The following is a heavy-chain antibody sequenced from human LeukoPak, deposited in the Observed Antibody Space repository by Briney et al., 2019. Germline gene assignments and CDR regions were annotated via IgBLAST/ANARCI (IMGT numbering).Heavy chain of an antibody. CDR3: ARALLSADAFDI. J-gene: IGHJ3*02. D-gene: IGHD3-10*01. CDR2: IYYSGST. CDR1: GGSISSYY. V-gene: IGHV4-59*01. Sequence: SETLSLTCTVSGGSISSYYWSWIRQPPGKGLEWIGYIYYSGSTNYNPSLKSRVTISVDTSKNQFSLKLSSVTAADTAVYYCARALLSADAFDIWGQGTMVTVS.